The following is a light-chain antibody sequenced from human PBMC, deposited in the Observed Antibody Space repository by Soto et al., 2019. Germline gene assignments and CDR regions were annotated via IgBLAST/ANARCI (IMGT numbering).Light chain of an antibody. Sequence: DIQMTQSPSSLSASVGDRINITCRASQGISNYLAWHQQKPGKVPKLLIYAASALQSGVPSRFSGSGSGTDFTLTISSLQPEDSATYYCQKYSGGQWTFGQGTRVEIK. J-gene: IGKJ1*01. CDR2: AAS. CDR3: QKYSGGQWT. V-gene: IGKV1-27*01. CDR1: QGISNY.